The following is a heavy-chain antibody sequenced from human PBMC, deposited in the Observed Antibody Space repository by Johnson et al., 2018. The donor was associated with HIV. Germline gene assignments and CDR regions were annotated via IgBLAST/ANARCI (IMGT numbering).Heavy chain of an antibody. CDR3: AKDRTSGSYSDDAFDI. CDR1: GFTFSSYA. D-gene: IGHD1-26*01. V-gene: IGHV3-23*04. Sequence: VQLVESGGGVVLPGRSLRLSCAASGFTFSSYAMSWVRQAPGKGLEWVSAISGSGGSTYYADSVKGRFTISRDNSENTLYLQMNSLRAEETAVYYCAKDRTSGSYSDDAFDIWGQGTMVTVSS. CDR2: ISGSGGST. J-gene: IGHJ3*02.